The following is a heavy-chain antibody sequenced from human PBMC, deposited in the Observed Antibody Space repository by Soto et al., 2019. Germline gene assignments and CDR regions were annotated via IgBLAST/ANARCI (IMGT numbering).Heavy chain of an antibody. D-gene: IGHD6-6*01. V-gene: IGHV5-51*01. J-gene: IGHJ4*02. CDR3: ARHWTAYISSANY. CDR1: FTGHW. Sequence: FTGHWGRWMSKMPGKGLEWMGIIYPGDSDTRYSPSFQGQVTISADKSISTAYLQWSSLKASDTAMYYCARHWTAYISSANYLGKGTLVTGSS. CDR2: IYPGDSDT.